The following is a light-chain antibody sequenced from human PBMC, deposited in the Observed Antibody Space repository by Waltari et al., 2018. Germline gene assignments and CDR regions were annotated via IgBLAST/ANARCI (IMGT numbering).Light chain of an antibody. CDR2: GAS. J-gene: IGKJ4*01. Sequence: IVMTQSPDSLAVSLGERATINCKSSQSLLFTSNNQNYLAWYQQKSGKAPKLLIYGASTRESGVPDRFSGSGSGTDFTLTINSLHAEDVAGYYCQQYYNTPLLTFGGGTKVEI. V-gene: IGKV4-1*01. CDR3: QQYYNTPLLT. CDR1: QSLLFTSNNQNY.